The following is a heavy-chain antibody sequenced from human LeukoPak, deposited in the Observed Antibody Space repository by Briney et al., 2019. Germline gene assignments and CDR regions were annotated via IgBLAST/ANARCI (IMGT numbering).Heavy chain of an antibody. CDR3: ARQSTIAAARIDP. V-gene: IGHV4-39*01. D-gene: IGHD6-25*01. Sequence: SQTLSLTCTVSGGSISDSNYYWGWIRQPPGRGLEWIGNIYYSGSAYYSPSLKSRVTVSVDTSKNQFSLKLNSVTAADTAVYYCARQSTIAAARIDPWGQGTLVTVSS. J-gene: IGHJ5*02. CDR1: GGSISDSNYY. CDR2: IYYSGSA.